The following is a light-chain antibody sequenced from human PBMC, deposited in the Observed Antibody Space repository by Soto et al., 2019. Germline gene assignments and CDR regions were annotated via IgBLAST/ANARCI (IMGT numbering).Light chain of an antibody. CDR3: QQDYSTPKT. J-gene: IGKJ2*01. V-gene: IGKV4-1*01. CDR2: WAS. CDR1: QSVLYSSNNKNY. Sequence: DIVMTQSPDSLAVSLGERATINCKSSQSVLYSSNNKNYLAWYQQNPGQPPKLLISWASTRESGVPDRFSGSGSGTDFTLTISSLQAEDVAVYYCQQDYSTPKTFGQGTKLEIK.